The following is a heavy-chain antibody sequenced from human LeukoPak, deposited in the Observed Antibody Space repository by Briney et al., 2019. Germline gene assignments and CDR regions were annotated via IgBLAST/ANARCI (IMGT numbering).Heavy chain of an antibody. V-gene: IGHV3-20*04. D-gene: IGHD3-22*01. J-gene: IGHJ4*02. CDR3: AKDMTPDSSGYYYGVVGGLHEFDY. Sequence: GGSLRLSCAAPGFTFDDYGMSWVRQAPGKGLEWVAGINWYGGSTGYADSVKGRFTISRDNAKNSLYLQMNSLRAEDTALYYCAKDMTPDSSGYYYGVVGGLHEFDYWGQGTLVTVSS. CDR2: INWYGGST. CDR1: GFTFDDYG.